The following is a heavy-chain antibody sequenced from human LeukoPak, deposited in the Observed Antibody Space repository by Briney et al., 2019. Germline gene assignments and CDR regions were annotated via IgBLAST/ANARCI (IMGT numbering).Heavy chain of an antibody. CDR3: ARGLERRPPYDH. Sequence: ASVKDSCMASGYTFTSYAMHWGRQAPGQRREGMGWINAGNGNTKYSQKFQGRVTISRDTSASTAYMELSSLRSEDTAVYYCARGLERRPPYDHWGQGTLVTVSS. D-gene: IGHD1-1*01. J-gene: IGHJ5*02. CDR1: GYTFTSYA. CDR2: INAGNGNT. V-gene: IGHV1-3*01.